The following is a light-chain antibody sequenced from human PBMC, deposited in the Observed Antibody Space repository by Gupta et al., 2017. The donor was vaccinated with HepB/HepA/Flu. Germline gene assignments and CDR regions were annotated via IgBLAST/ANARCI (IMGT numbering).Light chain of an antibody. Sequence: DIVMTQLPLPLSVPPGQPASISCKSSEGLLDRNGKTDLYWYLQKAGQPPQLLIYEVSNRFSGVPDRFSGSGSGTDFTLKISRVEAEDVGTYSCKQSIQHPKTFGQGTKLEI. V-gene: IGKV2D-29*01. CDR1: EGLLDRNGKTD. CDR2: EVS. CDR3: KQSIQHPKT. J-gene: IGKJ1*01.